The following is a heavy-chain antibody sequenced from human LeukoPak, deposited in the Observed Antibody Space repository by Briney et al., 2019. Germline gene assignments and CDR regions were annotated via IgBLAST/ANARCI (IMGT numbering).Heavy chain of an antibody. J-gene: IGHJ5*02. CDR2: INTAVGNP. CDR1: GYTFTNYA. D-gene: IGHD2-15*01. CDR3: AARAYSYGLSP. Sequence: ASVKVSCKASGYTFTNYAMNWVRQAPGQGLEWMGYINTAVGNPTYAQDLTGRFLFSVDTSVSTAYLEITHLTAEDTALYYCAARAYSYGLSPWGQGTLVTLS. V-gene: IGHV7-4-1*02.